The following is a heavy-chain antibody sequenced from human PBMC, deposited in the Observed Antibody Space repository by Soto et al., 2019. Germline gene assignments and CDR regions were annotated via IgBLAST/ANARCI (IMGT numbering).Heavy chain of an antibody. D-gene: IGHD2-21*02. CDR2: IYHSGGT. CDR3: ARAPTLRPAFEY. V-gene: IGHV4-4*02. CDR1: GDSIKASHW. J-gene: IGHJ4*02. Sequence: HVQLQESGPGLVKPSGTLSLTCTVSGDSIKASHWYSWVRQPPGKGLEWIGEIYHSGGTNLNPSLKSRVTMSLGKSKNEIFLNLDSVTAADTAVYYCARAPTLRPAFEYWGQGALVTVSA.